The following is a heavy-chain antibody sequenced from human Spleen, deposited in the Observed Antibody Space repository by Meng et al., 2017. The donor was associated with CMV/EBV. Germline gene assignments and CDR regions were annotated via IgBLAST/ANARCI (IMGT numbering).Heavy chain of an antibody. Sequence: SVKVSCKASGFTFTSSAVQWVRQARGQRLEWIGWIVVGSGNTNYAQKFQERVTITRDMSTSTAYMELSSLRSEDTAVYYCAAANTATGYYYYYGMDVWGQGTMVTVSS. D-gene: IGHD5-18*01. J-gene: IGHJ6*02. CDR1: GFTFTSSA. CDR2: IVVGSGNT. V-gene: IGHV1-58*01. CDR3: AAANTATGYYYYYGMDV.